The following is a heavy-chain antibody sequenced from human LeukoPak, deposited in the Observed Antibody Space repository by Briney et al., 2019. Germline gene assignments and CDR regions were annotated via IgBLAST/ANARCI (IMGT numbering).Heavy chain of an antibody. CDR3: ARDTLNGRFVISLDS. CDR1: GFTFSSYG. CDR2: ISAGTTAE. D-gene: IGHD3-9*01. V-gene: IGHV3-48*04. Sequence: GRSLRLSCAASGFTFSSYGMHWVRQAPGKGLEWVSHISAGTTAEYYAESPTTRFTMSRDNARNSISLHMSNLRVEDAAIYYCARDTLNGRFVISLDSWGQGALVTVSS. J-gene: IGHJ4*02.